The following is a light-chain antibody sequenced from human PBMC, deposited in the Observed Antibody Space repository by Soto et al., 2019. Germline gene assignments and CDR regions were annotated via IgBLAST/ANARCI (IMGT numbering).Light chain of an antibody. Sequence: QSALTQSASVSGSPGQSITISCTGTSSDIGAYNFVSWYQQYPGKAPKLIMYDVSIRPSWVSNRFSGSKSGNTASLAISGLQTEDEADYYCSSYTSTSTYVFGTGTKLTVL. J-gene: IGLJ1*01. V-gene: IGLV2-14*01. CDR3: SSYTSTSTYV. CDR2: DVS. CDR1: SSDIGAYNF.